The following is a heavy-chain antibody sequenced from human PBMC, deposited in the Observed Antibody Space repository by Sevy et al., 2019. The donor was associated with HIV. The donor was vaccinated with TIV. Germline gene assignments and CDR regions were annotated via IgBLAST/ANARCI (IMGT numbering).Heavy chain of an antibody. V-gene: IGHV4-39*01. CDR3: VGPKLTYTNGWLYLDY. CDR2: INYSGIT. Sequence: SETLSLTCTVSGASISSSGYYWGWIRQPPGKGLEWIASINYSGITFYNPSLKSRDTISADTSKNQFSLRLSSVTAADSSIYFCVGPKLTYTNGWLYLDYWGQGTVVTVSS. D-gene: IGHD6-25*01. J-gene: IGHJ4*02. CDR1: GASISSSGYY.